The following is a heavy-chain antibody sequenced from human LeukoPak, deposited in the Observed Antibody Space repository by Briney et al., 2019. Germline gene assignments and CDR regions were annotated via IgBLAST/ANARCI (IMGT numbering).Heavy chain of an antibody. CDR1: GFTFIIYA. Sequence: PGGSLRLSCAASGFTFIIYAMTWVRQAPGKGLEWVSGIYGSGQTTYYADSVKGRFTISRDNSKNTLYLQMSSLRLGDTAVYYCAKVSKQLPDGYLDFWGQGALVTVSS. CDR3: AKVSKQLPDGYLDF. CDR2: IYGSGQTT. V-gene: IGHV3-23*01. J-gene: IGHJ4*02. D-gene: IGHD6-19*01.